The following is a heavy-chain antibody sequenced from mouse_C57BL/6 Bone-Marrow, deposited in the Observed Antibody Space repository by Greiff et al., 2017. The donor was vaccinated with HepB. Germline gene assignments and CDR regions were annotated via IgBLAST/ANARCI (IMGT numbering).Heavy chain of an antibody. CDR3: ARDPYDGYSDFDV. D-gene: IGHD2-3*01. CDR1: GFTFSSYA. Sequence: EVQRVESGGGLVKPGGSLKLSCAASGFTFSSYAMSWVRQTPEKRLEWVATISDGGSYTYYPDNVKGRFTISRDNAKNNLYLQMSHLKSEDTAMYYCARDPYDGYSDFDVWGTGTTVTVSS. J-gene: IGHJ1*03. V-gene: IGHV5-4*01. CDR2: ISDGGSYT.